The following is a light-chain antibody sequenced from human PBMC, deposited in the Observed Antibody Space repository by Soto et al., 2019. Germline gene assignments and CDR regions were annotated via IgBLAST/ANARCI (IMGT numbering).Light chain of an antibody. Sequence: DRVLTQSPATLSASPGERVILSCRASQNIGSNLAWYQQRPGQAPRLLMYGASTRATETPARFSGSGSATDFTLTISSLQSEDFAVYYCQQYNNWPPYTFGQGTKVDIK. CDR2: GAS. V-gene: IGKV3-15*01. CDR1: QNIGSN. CDR3: QQYNNWPPYT. J-gene: IGKJ2*01.